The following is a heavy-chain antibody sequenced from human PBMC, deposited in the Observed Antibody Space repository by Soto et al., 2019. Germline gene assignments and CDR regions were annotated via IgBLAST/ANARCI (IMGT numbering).Heavy chain of an antibody. D-gene: IGHD5-12*01. J-gene: IGHJ4*02. Sequence: EVQLLESGGGLVQPGGSLRLSCAASRFMFSRYAMSWVRQAPGKGLEWVSGISGSGDSTFYADSVKGLFTISRDNSKNTVFMQMSNLKVEDTAKYYCVKEWTPRRAFDHWGQGTLVTVSS. CDR3: VKEWTPRRAFDH. V-gene: IGHV3-23*01. CDR1: RFMFSRYA. CDR2: ISGSGDST.